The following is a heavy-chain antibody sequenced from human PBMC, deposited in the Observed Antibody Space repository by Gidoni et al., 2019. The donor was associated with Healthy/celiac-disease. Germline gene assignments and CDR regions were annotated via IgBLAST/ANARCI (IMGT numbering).Heavy chain of an antibody. CDR3: AKAPIAAAGTPFDY. V-gene: IGHV3-23*01. Sequence: EVQLLESGGGWVQPGGSLRLSCAASGCTFSSYAMSWVRQAPGKGLELVSAISGSGGSTYYADSVKGRFTISRDNSKNTLYLQMNSLRAEDTAVYYCAKAPIAAAGTPFDYWGQGTLVTVSS. CDR1: GCTFSSYA. J-gene: IGHJ4*02. D-gene: IGHD6-13*01. CDR2: ISGSGGST.